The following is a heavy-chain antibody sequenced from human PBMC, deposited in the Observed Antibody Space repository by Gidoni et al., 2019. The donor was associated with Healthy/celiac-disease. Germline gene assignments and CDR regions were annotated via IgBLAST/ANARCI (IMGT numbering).Heavy chain of an antibody. CDR1: GGSFSGYY. CDR2: INHSGST. D-gene: IGHD3-22*01. Sequence: QVQLQQWGAGLLKPSETLSLTCAVYGGSFSGYYWSWIRQPPGKGLEWIGEINHSGSTNYNPSLKSRVTISVDTSKNQFSLKLSSVTAADTAVYYCARGGRLLLDHYFDYWGQGTLVTVSS. V-gene: IGHV4-34*01. CDR3: ARGGRLLLDHYFDY. J-gene: IGHJ4*02.